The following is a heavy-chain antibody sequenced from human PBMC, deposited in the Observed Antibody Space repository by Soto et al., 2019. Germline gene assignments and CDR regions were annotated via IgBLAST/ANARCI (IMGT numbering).Heavy chain of an antibody. CDR2: IYYSGST. V-gene: IGHV4-59*11. D-gene: IGHD4-17*01. CDR1: GGTISSHY. Sequence: PSQTLSVTCTVFGGTISSHYWSWIRKTPGKGLEWIGYIYYSGSTNYNPSLKSRVTMSVDTSKNQFSLKLSSVTAADTAVYYCARETYGDYVGYFDPWGQGIQVTVSS. CDR3: ARETYGDYVGYFDP. J-gene: IGHJ5*02.